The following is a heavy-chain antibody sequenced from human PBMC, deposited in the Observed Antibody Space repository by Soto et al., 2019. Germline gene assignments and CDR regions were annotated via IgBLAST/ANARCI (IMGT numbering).Heavy chain of an antibody. CDR3: ARDLDARTYYYVRSGPRGGPAY. J-gene: IGHJ4*02. V-gene: IGHV1-18*01. CDR2: ISAYNGNT. D-gene: IGHD3-22*01. CDR1: GYTFTSYG. Sequence: QVQLVQSGAAVKKPGASVKVSCKASGYTFTSYGISWVRQAPGQGLEWMGWISAYNGNTNYAQKLQGRVTMTTDTSTSTAYMELRSLRSDDTAVYYCARDLDARTYYYVRSGPRGGPAYWGQGTLVTVSS.